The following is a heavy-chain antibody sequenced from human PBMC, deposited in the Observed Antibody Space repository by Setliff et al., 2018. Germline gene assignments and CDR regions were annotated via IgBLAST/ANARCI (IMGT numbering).Heavy chain of an antibody. V-gene: IGHV1-69-2*01. J-gene: IGHJ4*02. CDR2: VDPKDGQA. CDR3: ATDLAIRGVQFDY. CDR1: GYRFIVYY. D-gene: IGHD3-10*01. Sequence: ASVKVSCKGSGYRFIVYYIHWVRQTPGKGLEWMGRVDPKDGQAIYAKKFQGRFTITAGTSIDTAYMELSSLTSGDTAVYYCATDLAIRGVQFDYWGRGTLVTVSS.